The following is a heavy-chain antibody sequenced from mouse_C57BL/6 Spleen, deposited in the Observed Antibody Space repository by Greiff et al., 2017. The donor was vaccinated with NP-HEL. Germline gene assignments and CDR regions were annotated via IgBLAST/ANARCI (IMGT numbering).Heavy chain of an antibody. CDR3: ARGTTVVAHYAMDY. Sequence: VQLQQPGAELVKPGASVKMSCKASGYTFTSYWITWVKPRPGQGLEWIGDIYPGSGSTNYNEKFKSKATLTVDTSTSTAYMQLSSLTSEDSAVYYCARGTTVVAHYAMDYWGQGTSVTVSS. CDR2: IYPGSGST. CDR1: GYTFTSYW. V-gene: IGHV1-55*01. J-gene: IGHJ4*01. D-gene: IGHD1-1*01.